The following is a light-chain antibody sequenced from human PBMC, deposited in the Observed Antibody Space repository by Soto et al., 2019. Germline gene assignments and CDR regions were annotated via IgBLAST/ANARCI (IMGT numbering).Light chain of an antibody. CDR2: DAS. Sequence: IVLTQSPGTLSLSPGERATLSCMASQSVSSYLAWYQQKPGQAPRLLIYDASNRATGIPARFSGSGSGTDFTLTINSLEPEDSAVYYCQQRSNWPSITFGQGTRLEIK. J-gene: IGKJ5*01. CDR3: QQRSNWPSIT. V-gene: IGKV3-11*01. CDR1: QSVSSY.